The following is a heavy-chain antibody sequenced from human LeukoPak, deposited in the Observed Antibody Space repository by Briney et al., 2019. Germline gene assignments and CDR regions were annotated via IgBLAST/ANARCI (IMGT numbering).Heavy chain of an antibody. D-gene: IGHD1-26*01. J-gene: IGHJ4*02. CDR1: GGSISSYY. CDR3: ARGRSEGARPDY. CDR2: IYYSGST. Sequence: SETLSLTCTVAGGSISSYYWSWIRQPPGKGLEWIGYIYYSGSTNYNPSLKSRVTISVDTSKNQFSLKLSSVTAADTAVYYCARGRSEGARPDYWGQGTLVTVSS. V-gene: IGHV4-59*01.